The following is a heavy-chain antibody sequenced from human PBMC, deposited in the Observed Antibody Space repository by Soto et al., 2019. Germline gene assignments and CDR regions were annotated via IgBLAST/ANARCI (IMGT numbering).Heavy chain of an antibody. CDR2: IYYSGST. J-gene: IGHJ4*02. D-gene: IGHD5-18*01. CDR1: GGSISSYY. V-gene: IGHV4-59*08. CDR3: ARRYGSCFDY. Sequence: QEQLQESAPGLVKPSETLSLTCTVSGGSISSYYWSWIRPPPGKGLEWIGYIYYSGSTNNNPSLKRRVAISVDTSTNRFSLKLMCVTAADTAVYYCARRYGSCFDYWGQGTLVCVSS.